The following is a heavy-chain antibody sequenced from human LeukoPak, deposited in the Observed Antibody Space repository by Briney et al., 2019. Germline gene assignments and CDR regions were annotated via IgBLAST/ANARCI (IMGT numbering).Heavy chain of an antibody. J-gene: IGHJ5*02. Sequence: PGGSLRLSCAASGFTFSSYSMNWVRQAPGKGLEWVSSISSCSYIYYADSVKSRFTISRDNAKNSLYLQMNSRRAEDTVVYYCAREGAWSSSWCNGNWFVPWGQGTLVTVSS. CDR3: AREGAWSSSWCNGNWFVP. D-gene: IGHD6-13*01. CDR1: GFTFSSYS. CDR2: ISSCSYI. V-gene: IGHV3-21*01.